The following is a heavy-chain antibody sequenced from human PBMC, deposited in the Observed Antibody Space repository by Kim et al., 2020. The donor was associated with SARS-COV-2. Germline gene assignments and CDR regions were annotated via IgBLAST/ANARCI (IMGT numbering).Heavy chain of an antibody. Sequence: THYADSVKGRFTISRDNSKNTVYLQMSSLRAEDTAVYYCVGPLRTYVMDVWGQGTTVTVSS. D-gene: IGHD3-16*01. J-gene: IGHJ6*02. CDR3: VGPLRTYVMDV. CDR2: T. V-gene: IGHV3-64D*06.